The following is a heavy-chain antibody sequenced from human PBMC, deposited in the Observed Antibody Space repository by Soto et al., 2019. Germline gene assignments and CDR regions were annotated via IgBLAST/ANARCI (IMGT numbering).Heavy chain of an antibody. CDR3: ATTGGRDFDS. CDR2: ISAGGGAT. D-gene: IGHD7-27*01. Sequence: GGSLRLSCAASGSTFSSYAMTWVRQAPGTGLEWVSSISAGGGATYYADSVKGRFTISRDNSKDTLFLQMISLRAEDTAVYYCATTGGRDFDSWGQGIMVTVYS. CDR1: GSTFSSYA. V-gene: IGHV3-23*01. J-gene: IGHJ5*01.